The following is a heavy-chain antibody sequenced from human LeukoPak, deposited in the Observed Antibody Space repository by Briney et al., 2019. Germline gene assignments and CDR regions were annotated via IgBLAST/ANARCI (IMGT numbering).Heavy chain of an antibody. CDR1: GFTFSSYG. J-gene: IGHJ6*02. D-gene: IGHD4-17*01. Sequence: PGRSLRLSCAASGFTFSSYGMHWVRQAPGKGLEWVAVIWYDGSNKYYADSVKGRFTISRENSKNTLYLQMNSLRAEDTAVYYCARDMGPYGDYYYYYYGMDVWGQGTTVTVSS. V-gene: IGHV3-33*01. CDR3: ARDMGPYGDYYYYYYGMDV. CDR2: IWYDGSNK.